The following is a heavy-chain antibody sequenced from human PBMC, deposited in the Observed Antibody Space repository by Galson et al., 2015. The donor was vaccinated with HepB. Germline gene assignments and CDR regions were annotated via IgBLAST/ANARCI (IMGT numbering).Heavy chain of an antibody. CDR2: IKQDGGET. J-gene: IGHJ4*02. Sequence: SLRLSCAASGFSFSTYWMTWVRQAPGKGLEWVANIKQDGGETYYLDSVKGRFTISRDNAKSSVYLQMNSLRAEGTAVYYCARISPWWGQGTLVTVSS. D-gene: IGHD3-3*02. CDR3: ARISPW. V-gene: IGHV3-7*03. CDR1: GFSFSTYW.